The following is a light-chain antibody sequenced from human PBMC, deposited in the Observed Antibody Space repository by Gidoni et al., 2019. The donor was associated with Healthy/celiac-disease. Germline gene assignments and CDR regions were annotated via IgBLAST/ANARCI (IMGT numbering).Light chain of an antibody. CDR3: QQLNSYPPYT. V-gene: IGKV1-9*01. CDR1: QGISSY. Sequence: EIQLNQSPSFLSASVGDRVTITCRASQGISSYLAWYQQKPGKAPKLLIYAASTLQSGVPSRFSGSGSGTEFTLTISSLQPEDFATYYCQQLNSYPPYTFGQGTKLEIK. CDR2: AAS. J-gene: IGKJ2*01.